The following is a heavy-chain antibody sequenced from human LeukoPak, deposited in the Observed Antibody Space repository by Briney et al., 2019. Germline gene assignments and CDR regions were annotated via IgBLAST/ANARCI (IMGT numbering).Heavy chain of an antibody. CDR2: ISSSSSYT. J-gene: IGHJ4*02. CDR1: GFTFSSYS. D-gene: IGHD2-21*02. Sequence: PGGSLRLSCAASGFTFSSYSMNWVRQAPGKGLEWVSSISSSSSYTDYADSVKGRFTISRDNAKNSLYLEMYSLRAEDTAVYYCAKDQRDDCRGSDCSSAVDYWGQGTLVTVSS. CDR3: AKDQRDDCRGSDCSSAVDY. V-gene: IGHV3-21*01.